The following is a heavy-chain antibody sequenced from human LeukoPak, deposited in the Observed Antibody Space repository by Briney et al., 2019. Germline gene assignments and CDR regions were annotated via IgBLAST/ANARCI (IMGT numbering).Heavy chain of an antibody. CDR1: GFTFSSYA. Sequence: GGSLRLSCAASGFTFSSYAMSWVRQAPGKGLEWVSAISGSGGSTYYADSVKGRFTISRDNSKNTLYLQMNSLRAEDTAVYYCAKEPYYDSSGYLGWFDPWGQGTLVTVSS. D-gene: IGHD3-22*01. CDR2: ISGSGGST. J-gene: IGHJ5*02. V-gene: IGHV3-23*01. CDR3: AKEPYYDSSGYLGWFDP.